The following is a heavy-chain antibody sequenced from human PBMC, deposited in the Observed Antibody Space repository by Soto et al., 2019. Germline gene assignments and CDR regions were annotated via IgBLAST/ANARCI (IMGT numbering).Heavy chain of an antibody. D-gene: IGHD6-13*01. J-gene: IGHJ5*02. Sequence: QLQLQESGPGLVKPSETLSLPCTVSGGSISSSSYYWGWIRQPPGKGLEWIGSIYYSGSTYYNPSLKGRVTISGDTSKNQFSLKLSSVTAADTAVYYCARSAYSSSWYGPWGQGTLVTVSS. CDR2: IYYSGST. CDR3: ARSAYSSSWYGP. CDR1: GGSISSSSYY. V-gene: IGHV4-39*01.